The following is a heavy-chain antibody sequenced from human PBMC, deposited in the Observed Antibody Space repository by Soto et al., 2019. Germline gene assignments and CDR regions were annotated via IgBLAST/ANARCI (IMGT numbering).Heavy chain of an antibody. CDR3: ARAGPYYDSSGYYWFDP. CDR1: GGSISSYY. D-gene: IGHD3-22*01. J-gene: IGHJ5*02. CDR2: SYYSGSN. Sequence: QVQLQESGPGLVKHSETLSLTCTVSGGSISSYYWSWIRQPPGKGLEWIGYSYYSGSNNYHPTLKSRVTISVDTSKNQFSLQLSSVTAADTAVYYCARAGPYYDSSGYYWFDPWGQGTLVTVSS. V-gene: IGHV4-59*01.